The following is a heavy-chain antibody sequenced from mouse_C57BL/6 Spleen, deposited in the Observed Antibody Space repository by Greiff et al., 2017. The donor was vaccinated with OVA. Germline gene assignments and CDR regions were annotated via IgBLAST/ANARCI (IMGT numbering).Heavy chain of an antibody. J-gene: IGHJ2*01. CDR3: ARLGELGRSFDD. V-gene: IGHV1-19*01. CDR1: GYTFTDYY. CDR2: INPYNGGT. D-gene: IGHD4-1*01. Sequence: VQLQQSGPVLVKPGASVKMSCKASGYTFTDYYMNWVKQSHGKSLEWIGVINPYNGGTSYNQKFKGKATLTVDKSSSTAYMELNSLTSEDSAVYYCARLGELGRSFDDWGQGTTLTVSS.